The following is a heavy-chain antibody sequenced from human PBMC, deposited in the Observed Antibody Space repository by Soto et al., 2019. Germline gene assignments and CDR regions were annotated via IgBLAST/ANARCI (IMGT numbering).Heavy chain of an antibody. D-gene: IGHD5-12*01. CDR3: ARGRPDYYYYGMDV. V-gene: IGHV3-23*01. Sequence: GGSLRLSCAASGFTFSSYAMSWVRQAPGQGPEWVSAISGSGGSTYSADSVKGRFTISRDNSKNTLYLQMNSLRAEDTAGYYCARGRPDYYYYGMDVWGQGTTVTVS. CDR2: ISGSGGST. CDR1: GFTFSSYA. J-gene: IGHJ6*02.